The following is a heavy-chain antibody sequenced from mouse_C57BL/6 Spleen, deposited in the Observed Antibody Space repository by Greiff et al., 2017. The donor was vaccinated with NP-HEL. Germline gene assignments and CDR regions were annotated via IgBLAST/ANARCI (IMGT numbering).Heavy chain of an antibody. CDR2: IYPGSGNT. Sequence: VQLQQSGAELVRPGASVKLSCKASGYTFTDYYINWVKQRPGQGLEWIARIYPGSGNTYYNEKFKGKATLTAEKSSSTAYMQLSSLTSEDSAVYFCAREVEPLRRAMDYWGQGTSVTVSS. V-gene: IGHV1-76*01. CDR3: AREVEPLRRAMDY. J-gene: IGHJ4*01. D-gene: IGHD6-1*01. CDR1: GYTFTDYY.